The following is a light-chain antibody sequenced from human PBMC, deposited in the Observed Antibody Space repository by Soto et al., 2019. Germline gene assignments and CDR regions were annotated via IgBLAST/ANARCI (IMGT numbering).Light chain of an antibody. CDR1: SSDVGSFNY. V-gene: IGLV2-14*01. Sequence: QSVLTQRASVSESPGQSITISCTGTSSDVGSFNYVSWYQQHPGKAPKLMIYDVTNRPSGVSDRFSGSKSGNTASLTISGLQAEDEADYYCSSYTSSSTWVFGGGTKLTVL. CDR2: DVT. CDR3: SSYTSSSTWV. J-gene: IGLJ3*02.